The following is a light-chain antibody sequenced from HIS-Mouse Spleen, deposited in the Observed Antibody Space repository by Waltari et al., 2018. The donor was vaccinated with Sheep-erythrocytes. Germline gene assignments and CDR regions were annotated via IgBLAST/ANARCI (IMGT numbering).Light chain of an antibody. CDR1: QSVLYSSNNKNY. V-gene: IGKV4-1*01. J-gene: IGKJ4*01. CDR3: QQYYSTPLT. Sequence: DIVMTQSPDSLAVSLGERATINCKSSQSVLYSSNNKNYLAWYQQKPGQPPNLVIYWASTRESGVPDRFSGSGSVTDFTVTISSLQAEDVAVYYCQQYYSTPLTFGGGTKVEIK. CDR2: WAS.